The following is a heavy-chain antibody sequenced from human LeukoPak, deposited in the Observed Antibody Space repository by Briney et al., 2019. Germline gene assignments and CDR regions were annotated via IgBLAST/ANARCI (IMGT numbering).Heavy chain of an antibody. CDR1: GFTFSSYA. J-gene: IGHJ1*01. V-gene: IGHV3-30-3*01. CDR3: ARGSEGSCSSTSCPRYFQH. CDR2: ISDDGTNK. Sequence: GGSLRLSCAASGFTFSSYAFHWVRQAPGKGLEWVEVISDDGTNKNYGDSVKGRFTISRDNSKNTLYLQMNSLRAEDTAVYYCARGSEGSCSSTSCPRYFQHWGQGTLVTVSS. D-gene: IGHD2-2*01.